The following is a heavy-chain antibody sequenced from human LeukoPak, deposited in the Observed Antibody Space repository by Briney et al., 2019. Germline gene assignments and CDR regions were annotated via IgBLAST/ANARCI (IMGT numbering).Heavy chain of an antibody. D-gene: IGHD2-21*02. CDR3: ARWYCGGDCYGYYYYYGMDV. CDR2: IIPIFGTA. CDR1: GGTFSSYA. Sequence: ASVKVSCKSSGGTFSSYAISWVRQAPGQGLEWMGGIIPIFGTANYAQKFQGRVTITADESTSTAYMELSSLRSEDTAVYYCARWYCGGDCYGYYYYYGMDVWGQGTTVTVSS. J-gene: IGHJ6*02. V-gene: IGHV1-69*13.